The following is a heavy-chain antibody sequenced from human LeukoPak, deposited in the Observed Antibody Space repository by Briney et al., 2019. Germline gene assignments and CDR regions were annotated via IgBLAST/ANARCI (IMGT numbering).Heavy chain of an antibody. CDR3: ARDRRVTYYYYYMDV. V-gene: IGHV4-59*01. Sequence: SETLSLTCTVSGGSISSYYWSWIRQPPGKGLEWIGYIYYSGRNNYNPSLKSRVTISVDTSKNQFSLKLSSVTAADTAVYYCARDRRVTYYYYYMDVWGKGTTVTVSS. CDR2: IYYSGRN. CDR1: GGSISSYY. J-gene: IGHJ6*03. D-gene: IGHD4-23*01.